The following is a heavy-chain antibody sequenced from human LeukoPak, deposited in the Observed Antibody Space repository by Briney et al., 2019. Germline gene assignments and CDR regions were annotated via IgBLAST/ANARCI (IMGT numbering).Heavy chain of an antibody. V-gene: IGHV3-30-3*01. Sequence: GGSLRLPCAASGFTFSNYAMHWVRQAPGKGLEWVAVISHDGSNKYYADSVKGRFTISRDNSKNTLYLQMNNLRVEDTAVYYCARDPAMVRGVKYYFDYWGQGTLVTVSS. CDR3: ARDPAMVRGVKYYFDY. D-gene: IGHD3-10*01. CDR2: ISHDGSNK. CDR1: GFTFSNYA. J-gene: IGHJ4*02.